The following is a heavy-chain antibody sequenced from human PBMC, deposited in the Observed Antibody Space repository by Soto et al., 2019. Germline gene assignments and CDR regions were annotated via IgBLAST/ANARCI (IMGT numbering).Heavy chain of an antibody. CDR3: AANYAFTTSGYFGFDI. D-gene: IGHD3-22*01. CDR1: GGTFSSYA. J-gene: IGHJ3*02. CDR2: IIPIFGTA. Sequence: QVQLVQSGAEVKKPGSSVKVSCKASGGTFSSYAISWVRQAPGQGLEWMGGIIPIFGTANYAQKFQGRVTMAXXKXTXXAHMELSSLRSEDTAVYYCAANYAFTTSGYFGFDIWGQGTMVTVSS. V-gene: IGHV1-69*14.